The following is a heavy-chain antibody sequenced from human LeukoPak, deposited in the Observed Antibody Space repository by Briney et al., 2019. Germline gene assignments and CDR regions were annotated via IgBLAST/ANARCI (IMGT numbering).Heavy chain of an antibody. V-gene: IGHV4-59*01. CDR1: GDSISSYY. CDR3: ARQFLVGSTFHAFDH. J-gene: IGHJ3*01. CDR2: IYYSGST. D-gene: IGHD1-26*01. Sequence: PSETLSLTCTVSGDSISSYYWNWIRQPPGKGLEWIGYIYYSGSTNYNPSLKSRVTILVDTSKNQFSLKLSSVTAADTAVYFCARQFLVGSTFHAFDHWGQGTRVTVSS.